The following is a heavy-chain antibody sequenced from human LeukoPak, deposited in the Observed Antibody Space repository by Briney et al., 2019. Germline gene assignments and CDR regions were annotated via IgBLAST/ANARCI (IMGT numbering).Heavy chain of an antibody. D-gene: IGHD2-15*01. CDR2: INPRDGGT. Sequence: ASVKVTCKGSGYTFTDYYLHWVRQAPGQGLEWVGYINPRDGGTSSPQNFRGRVTMTTDASSSTAYMELSRLTSDDTAIYYCAREGNGLLSKDLDYWGQGTLVTVSS. V-gene: IGHV1-2*02. J-gene: IGHJ4*02. CDR1: GYTFTDYY. CDR3: AREGNGLLSKDLDY.